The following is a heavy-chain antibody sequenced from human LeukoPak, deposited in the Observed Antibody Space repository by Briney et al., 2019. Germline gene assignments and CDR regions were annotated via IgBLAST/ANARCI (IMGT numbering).Heavy chain of an antibody. CDR2: ISWDGGST. CDR1: GFTFDDYA. Sequence: GGSLRLSCAASGFTFDDYAMHWVRQAPGKGLEWVSLISWDGGSTYYADSVKGRFTISRDNSKNSLYLQMNSLRAEDTALYYCAKYRSLAPRGFWSGYYWFDPWGQGTLVTVSS. J-gene: IGHJ5*02. V-gene: IGHV3-43D*04. D-gene: IGHD3-3*01. CDR3: AKYRSLAPRGFWSGYYWFDP.